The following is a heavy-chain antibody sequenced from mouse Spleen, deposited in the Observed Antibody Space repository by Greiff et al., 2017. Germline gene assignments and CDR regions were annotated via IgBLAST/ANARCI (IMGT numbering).Heavy chain of an antibody. J-gene: IGHJ4*01. CDR1: GYTFTSYW. Sequence: QVQLQQPGAELVKPGASVKLSCKASGYTFTSYWMHWVKQRPGQGLEWIGMIHPNSGSTNYNEKFKSKATLTVDKSSSTAYMQLSSLTSEDSAVYYCARWGYGNYVIYAMDYWGQGTSVTVSS. CDR2: IHPNSGST. CDR3: ARWGYGNYVIYAMDY. D-gene: IGHD2-10*02. V-gene: IGHV1-64*01.